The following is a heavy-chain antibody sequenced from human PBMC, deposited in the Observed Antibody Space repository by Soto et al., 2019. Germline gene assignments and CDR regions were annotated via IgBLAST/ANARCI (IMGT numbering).Heavy chain of an antibody. CDR2: VYYRGRS. Sequence: SETLSLTCTVSGGSVSNSNYYWGWIRQSPGKGLEWIASVYYRGRSYSKSSVKSRVTISVDTSKNQFSLNLNSVTASDTAVYFCVSQRTSVLTQAYFDYWGPGALVTVS. D-gene: IGHD2-8*01. V-gene: IGHV4-39*01. CDR1: GGSVSNSNYY. J-gene: IGHJ4*02. CDR3: VSQRTSVLTQAYFDY.